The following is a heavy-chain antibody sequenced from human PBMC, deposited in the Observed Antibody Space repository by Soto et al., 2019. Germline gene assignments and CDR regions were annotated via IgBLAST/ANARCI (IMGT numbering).Heavy chain of an antibody. CDR3: ARGGSGWTRGGWLGP. J-gene: IGHJ5*02. CDR2: ISDSGSTI. Sequence: QMQLVQSGGGLVKPGGSLTLSCTASGFTFSDYYMIWVRQTPGKGLEWLSYISDSGSTIYYADSVRARFTIFRENAANSVYLQLDGLTDGDTAFYYFARGGSGWTRGGWLGPWGQGSLVTVSS. V-gene: IGHV3-11*01. CDR1: GFTFSDYY. D-gene: IGHD6-25*01.